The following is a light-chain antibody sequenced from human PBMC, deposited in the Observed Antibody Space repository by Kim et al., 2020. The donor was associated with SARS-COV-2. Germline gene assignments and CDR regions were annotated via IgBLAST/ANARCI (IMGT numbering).Light chain of an antibody. Sequence: SLAPGQTARITCGGNNIGTKSVHWYQQKPGQAPVVVIFYDNDRPSDLPERFAGSNSGNTATLTISRVEAGDEADYYCQVWDSRSGIFGGGTKLTVL. CDR1: NIGTKS. CDR3: QVWDSRSGI. CDR2: YDN. J-gene: IGLJ2*01. V-gene: IGLV3-21*01.